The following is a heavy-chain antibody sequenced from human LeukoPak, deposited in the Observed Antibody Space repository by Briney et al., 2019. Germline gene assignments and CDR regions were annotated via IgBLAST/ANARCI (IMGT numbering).Heavy chain of an antibody. CDR2: IYSGGST. J-gene: IGHJ5*02. CDR1: GFTVSSNY. V-gene: IGHV3-66*01. Sequence: PGGSLRLSCAASGFTVSSNYMSWVRQAPGKGLEWVSVIYSGGSTYCADSVKGRFTISRDNSKNTLYLQMNSLRAEDTAVYYCARVQHIVVVTAIGWFDPWGQGTLVTVSS. D-gene: IGHD2-21*02. CDR3: ARVQHIVVVTAIGWFDP.